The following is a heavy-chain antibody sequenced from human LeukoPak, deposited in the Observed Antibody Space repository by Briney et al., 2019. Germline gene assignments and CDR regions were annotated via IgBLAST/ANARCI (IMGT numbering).Heavy chain of an antibody. CDR3: AKDELWRAPWVVRNPRGYYYYMDV. J-gene: IGHJ6*03. V-gene: IGHV3-23*01. CDR1: AFTLSSNA. D-gene: IGHD6-19*01. CDR2: ISGSGGHT. Sequence: GGSLRLSRAASAFTLSSNAMSWVRPAPGKGMEWVSAISGSGGHTSYADSVKGRFTIARDNSKNTLYLQMNSLRAEDTAVYYWAKDELWRAPWVVRNPRGYYYYMDVWGKGTTVTVSS.